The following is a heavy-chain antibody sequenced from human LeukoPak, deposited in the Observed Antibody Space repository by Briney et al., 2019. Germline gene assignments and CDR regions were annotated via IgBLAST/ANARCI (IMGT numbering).Heavy chain of an antibody. J-gene: IGHJ4*02. Sequence: PGRSLRLSCAAFGFTFDDYGMHWVRQAPGKGLEWVSAISWNSANIGYADSVKGRFTISRDNSKNTLYLQMNSLRAEDTAVYYCARNDCDYWGQGTLVTVSS. CDR3: ARNDCDY. CDR2: ISWNSANI. V-gene: IGHV3-9*01. D-gene: IGHD3-3*01. CDR1: GFTFDDYG.